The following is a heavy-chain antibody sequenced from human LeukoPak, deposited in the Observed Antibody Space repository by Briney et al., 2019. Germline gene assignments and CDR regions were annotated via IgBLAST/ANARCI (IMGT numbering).Heavy chain of an antibody. Sequence: GGSLRLSCAASGFTFNNYWMHWVRQAPGKGLVWVSRINRDGSGTAYADSVKGRFTVSRDNAQNTLYLQMNSLRAEDTAVYYYARAATAFEFDYWGQGTLVTVSS. J-gene: IGHJ4*02. CDR2: INRDGSGT. D-gene: IGHD2-15*01. V-gene: IGHV3-74*01. CDR1: GFTFNNYW. CDR3: ARAATAFEFDY.